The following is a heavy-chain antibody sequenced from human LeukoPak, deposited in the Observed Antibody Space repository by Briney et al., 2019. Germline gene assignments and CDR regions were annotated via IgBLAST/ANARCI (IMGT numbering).Heavy chain of an antibody. V-gene: IGHV1-69*05. CDR3: ARVSDHYVILTGPFDY. J-gene: IGHJ4*02. CDR2: IIPIFGTA. Sequence: GSSVKVSCKASGGTFSSYAISWVRQAPGQGLEWMGRIIPIFGTANYAQKFQGRVTITTDESTSTAYMELSSLRSEDTAVYYCARVSDHYVILTGPFDYWGQGTLVTVSS. CDR1: GGTFSSYA. D-gene: IGHD3-9*01.